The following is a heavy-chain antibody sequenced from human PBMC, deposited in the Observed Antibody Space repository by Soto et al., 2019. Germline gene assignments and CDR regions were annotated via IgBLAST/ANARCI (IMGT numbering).Heavy chain of an antibody. CDR1: GFTFSSYA. J-gene: IGHJ4*02. CDR3: ARAGYYYDSSRYFRALTNFDY. V-gene: IGHV3-30-3*01. D-gene: IGHD3-22*01. CDR2: ISYDGSNK. Sequence: SQRLSCAASGFTFSSYAMHWVRQAPGKGLEWVAVISYDGSNKYYADSVKGRFTISRDNSKNTLYLQMNSLRAEDTAVYYCARAGYYYDSSRYFRALTNFDYCGPVNLVTVSP.